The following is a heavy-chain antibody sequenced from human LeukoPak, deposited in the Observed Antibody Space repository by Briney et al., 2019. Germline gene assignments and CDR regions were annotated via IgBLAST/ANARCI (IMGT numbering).Heavy chain of an antibody. J-gene: IGHJ6*03. Sequence: ASVKVSCKASGYTFASYGINWVRQAPGQGLEWMGWISGYNGNTNYAQKFQGRVTMTTDTSTSTAYMELRSLRSDDTAVYYCARDAGYSSTWFDYYYYMDVWGEGTTVTVSS. V-gene: IGHV1-18*01. CDR1: GYTFASYG. D-gene: IGHD6-13*01. CDR3: ARDAGYSSTWFDYYYYMDV. CDR2: ISGYNGNT.